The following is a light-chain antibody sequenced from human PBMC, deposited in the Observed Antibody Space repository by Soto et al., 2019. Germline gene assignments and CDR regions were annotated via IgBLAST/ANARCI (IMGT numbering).Light chain of an antibody. Sequence: QSVLTQPRSVSGSPGQSVTISCTGTKSDVGGYNYVSWYQHHPGKAPKLVISDVTERPSGVPDRFSGSKSGNTASLTISGLQADDEADYFCCSYADTYVFGTGTKLTV. J-gene: IGLJ1*01. CDR2: DVT. V-gene: IGLV2-11*01. CDR3: CSYADTYV. CDR1: KSDVGGYNY.